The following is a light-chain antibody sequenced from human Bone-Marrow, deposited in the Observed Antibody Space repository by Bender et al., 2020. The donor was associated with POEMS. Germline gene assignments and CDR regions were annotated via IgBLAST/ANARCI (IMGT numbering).Light chain of an antibody. CDR2: SNN. CDR3: AAWDDSLNGYVG. Sequence: QSVLTQPPSASGTPGQRVTISCSGSSSNIGSNAVNWYQQLPGTAPKLLMYSNNQRPSGVPDRFSGSKSGTSASLAISGLQSEDEADYYCAAWDDSLNGYVGFGGGTKLTVL. V-gene: IGLV1-44*01. J-gene: IGLJ2*01. CDR1: SSNIGSNA.